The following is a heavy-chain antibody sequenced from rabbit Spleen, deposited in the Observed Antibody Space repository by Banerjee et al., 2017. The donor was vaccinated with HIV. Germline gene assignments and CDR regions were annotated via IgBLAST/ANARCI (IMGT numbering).Heavy chain of an antibody. CDR2: IATGSGRT. CDR3: ARDLVGVIGWNFYL. V-gene: IGHV1S45*01. Sequence: QQQLEESGGGLVQPGGSLTLTCKASGFSFSDRDVMCWVRQAPGKGLEWIGCIATGSGRTYYANWAKGRFTISKTSSTTVTLQMTSLTAADRATYFCARDLVGVIGWNFYLWGPGTLVTVS. J-gene: IGHJ4*01. CDR1: GFSFSDRDV. D-gene: IGHD1-1*01.